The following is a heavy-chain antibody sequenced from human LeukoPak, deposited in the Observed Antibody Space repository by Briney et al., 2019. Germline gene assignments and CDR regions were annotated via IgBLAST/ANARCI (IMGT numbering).Heavy chain of an antibody. CDR1: GGTFSSYA. CDR3: ARLDYYGSGSDTPRFDY. CDR2: IIPIFGTA. J-gene: IGHJ4*02. D-gene: IGHD3-10*01. V-gene: IGHV1-69*13. Sequence: SVKVSCKASGGTFSSYAISWVRQAPGQGPEWMGGIIPIFGTANYAQKFQGGVTITADESTSTAYMELSSLRSEDTAVYYCARLDYYGSGSDTPRFDYWGQGTLVTVSS.